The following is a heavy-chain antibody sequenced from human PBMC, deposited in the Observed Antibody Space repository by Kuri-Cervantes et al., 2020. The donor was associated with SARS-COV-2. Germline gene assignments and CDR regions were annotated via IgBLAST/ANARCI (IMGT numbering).Heavy chain of an antibody. CDR3: ARGYGSTFMDV. CDR2: IYYSGST. Sequence: SETLSLTCTVSGGSISSGDYYWSWIRQPPGKGLEWIGYIYYSGSTNYNPSLKSRVTISVDTSKSQFSLKLSSVTAADTAVYYCARGYGSTFMDVWGKGTTVTVSS. D-gene: IGHD2-2*01. CDR1: GGSISSGDYY. V-gene: IGHV4-61*08. J-gene: IGHJ6*03.